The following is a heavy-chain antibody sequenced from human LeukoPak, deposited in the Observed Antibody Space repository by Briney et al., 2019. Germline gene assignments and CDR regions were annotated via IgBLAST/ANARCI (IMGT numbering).Heavy chain of an antibody. CDR2: IIPIFGSP. J-gene: IGHJ5*02. V-gene: IGHV1-69*13. CDR1: GGTFSSYS. CDR3: ARWAQQQLENWFDP. D-gene: IGHD6-13*01. Sequence: SVKVSCKASGGTFSSYSIAWVRQAPGQGLEWMGGIIPIFGSPNYAQKFQGRVTITADESTSTVYMELSSLRSEDTAVYYCARWAQQQLENWFDPWGQGTLVTVSS.